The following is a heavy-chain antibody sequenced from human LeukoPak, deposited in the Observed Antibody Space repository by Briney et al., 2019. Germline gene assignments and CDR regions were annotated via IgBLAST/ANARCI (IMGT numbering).Heavy chain of an antibody. D-gene: IGHD6-13*01. V-gene: IGHV4-59*01. CDR3: ARTIAAAAFDY. CDR2: IYYSGST. J-gene: IGHJ4*02. Sequence: PSETLSLTCTVSGGSISSYYWSWIRQPPGKGLEWIGNIYYSGSTNYNPSLKSRVTISVDTSKNQFSLKLSSVTAADTAVYYCARTIAAAAFDYWGQGTLVTVSS. CDR1: GGSISSYY.